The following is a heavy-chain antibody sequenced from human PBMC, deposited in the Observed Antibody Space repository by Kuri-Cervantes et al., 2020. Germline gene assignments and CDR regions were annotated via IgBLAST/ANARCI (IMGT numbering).Heavy chain of an antibody. V-gene: IGHV3-30*02. CDR3: ARERGAYGDYYCYMDV. J-gene: IGHJ6*03. D-gene: IGHD4-17*01. CDR2: IRYDGSNK. CDR1: GFTFSSYG. Sequence: GESLKISCAASGFTFSSYGMYWVRQAPGKGLEWVAFIRYDGSNKYYADSVKGRFTISRDNAKNSLYLQMNSLRAEDTAVYYCARERGAYGDYYCYMDVWGKGTTVTVSS.